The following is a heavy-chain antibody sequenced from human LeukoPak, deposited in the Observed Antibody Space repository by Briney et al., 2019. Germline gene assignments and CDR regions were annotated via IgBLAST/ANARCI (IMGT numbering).Heavy chain of an antibody. CDR1: GLTFSGST. Sequence: GGSLRLSCAASGLTFSGSTIHWVRQASGKGLEWVGRIRTKPNTYATAYVASVKGRLTISRDDSKNTAYLQMNSLKIDDAAVYYCSRHTERGGDWGQGTLVTVSS. V-gene: IGHV3-73*01. CDR3: SRHTERGGD. D-gene: IGHD2-21*01. J-gene: IGHJ4*02. CDR2: IRTKPNTYAT.